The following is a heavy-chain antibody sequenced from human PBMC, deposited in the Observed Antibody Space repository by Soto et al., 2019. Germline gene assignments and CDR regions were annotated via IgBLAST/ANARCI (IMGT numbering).Heavy chain of an antibody. CDR3: ARSYYDFWSGYYTGLWFDP. V-gene: IGHV4-59*01. J-gene: IGHJ5*02. CDR2: IYYSGST. CDR1: GGSISSYY. Sequence: QVQLQESGPGLVKPSETLSLTCTVSGGSISSYYWSWIRQPPGKGLEWIGYIYYSGSTNYNPSLKRRVTISVDTSKNQFSLKLSSVTAADTAVYYCARSYYDFWSGYYTGLWFDPWGQGTLVTVSS. D-gene: IGHD3-3*01.